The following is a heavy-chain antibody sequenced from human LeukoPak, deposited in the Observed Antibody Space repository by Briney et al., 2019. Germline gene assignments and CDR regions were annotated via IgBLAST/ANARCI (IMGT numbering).Heavy chain of an antibody. J-gene: IGHJ4*02. CDR3: ATSIQRLTVHALSFDF. CDR1: GYTLTELP. CDR2: FDPDDGET. V-gene: IGHV1-24*01. Sequence: ASVKVSCKVSGYTLTELPMHWVRQAPGKGLEWMGGFDPDDGETIYAQKFQGRVTMTGDTSTDTAYMELSSLRSEDTAVYYCATSIQRLTVHALSFDFWGRGTLVTVSS. D-gene: IGHD2-8*01.